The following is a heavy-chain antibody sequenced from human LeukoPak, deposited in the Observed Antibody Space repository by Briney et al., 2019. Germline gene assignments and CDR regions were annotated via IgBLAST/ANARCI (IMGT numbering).Heavy chain of an antibody. CDR3: ARVSYSGSRPGAFDI. CDR1: GFTVSSNY. J-gene: IGHJ3*02. V-gene: IGHV3-53*01. Sequence: GGSLRLSCAASGFTVSSNYMSWVRQAPGKGLEWVSVIYSGGSTYYADSVKGRFTISRDNSKNTLYLQMNSLRAEDTAVYYCARVSYSGSRPGAFDIWGQGTMVTVSS. CDR2: IYSGGST. D-gene: IGHD1-26*01.